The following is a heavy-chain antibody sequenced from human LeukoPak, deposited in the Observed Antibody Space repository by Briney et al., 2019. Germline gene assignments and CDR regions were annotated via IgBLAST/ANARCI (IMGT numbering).Heavy chain of an antibody. J-gene: IGHJ4*02. D-gene: IGHD3-10*01. CDR1: GYTFTSYG. CDR3: ARGGYYYGSGSWLDY. V-gene: IGHV1-18*01. Sequence: GASVKVSCKASGYTFTSYGISWVRQAPGQGLEWMGWISAYNGNTNYAQKLQGRVTMTTDTSTSTAYMELRSLRSDDTAVYYCARGGYYYGSGSWLDYWGQGTLVTVSS. CDR2: ISAYNGNT.